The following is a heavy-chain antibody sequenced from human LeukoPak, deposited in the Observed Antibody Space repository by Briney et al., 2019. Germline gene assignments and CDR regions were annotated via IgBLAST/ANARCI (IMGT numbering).Heavy chain of an antibody. CDR1: GGTFSSYA. V-gene: IGHV1-69*05. J-gene: IGHJ6*03. CDR3: ARGGPRPGIGLAVPAAMGPMDYYYYMDV. Sequence: SVKVSCKASGGTFSSYAISWMRQAPGQGLEWMGGIIPIFGTANYAQKFQGRVTITTDESTSTAYMELSSLRSEDTAVYYCARGGPRPGIGLAVPAAMGPMDYYYYMDVWGKGTTVTVSS. D-gene: IGHD2-2*01. CDR2: IIPIFGTA.